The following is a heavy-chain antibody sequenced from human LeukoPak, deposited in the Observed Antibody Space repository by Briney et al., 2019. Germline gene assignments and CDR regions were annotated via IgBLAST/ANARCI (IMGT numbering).Heavy chain of an antibody. J-gene: IGHJ5*02. V-gene: IGHV1-2*02. Sequence: ASVKVSCGASGYTFTDYYIHWVRQAPGQGLEWMGWINPDSGVTRYAQKFQGRVTVTRDTSISTAYMGLSSLRSDDTAVYYCAREGCGGGNCNATIGWLDPWGQGILVTVS. D-gene: IGHD2-15*01. CDR2: INPDSGVT. CDR1: GYTFTDYY. CDR3: AREGCGGGNCNATIGWLDP.